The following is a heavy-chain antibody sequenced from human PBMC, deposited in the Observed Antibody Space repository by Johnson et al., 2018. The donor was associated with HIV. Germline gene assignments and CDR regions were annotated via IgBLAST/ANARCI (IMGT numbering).Heavy chain of an antibody. CDR1: GFTFNDYY. D-gene: IGHD3-10*02. J-gene: IGHJ3*02. Sequence: QVQLVESGGGLVKPGGSLRLSCAVSGFTFNDYYMTWIRQAPGRGPEWVSYISSSGSTIYYADSVKGRFSISRDNSNNTLFLQMNSLTAEDTALYYCAKDLTYVISALDIWGQGTVVTVSS. CDR3: AKDLTYVISALDI. CDR2: ISSSGSTI. V-gene: IGHV3-11*01.